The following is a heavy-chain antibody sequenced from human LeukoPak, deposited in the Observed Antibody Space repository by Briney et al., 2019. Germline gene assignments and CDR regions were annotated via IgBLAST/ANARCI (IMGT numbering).Heavy chain of an antibody. V-gene: IGHV3-21*04. Sequence: GGSLRLSCAASGFTFSSYSMNWVRQAPGKGLEWVSSISSSSSYIYYADSVKGRFTISRDNSKNTLYLQMNSLRAEDTAVYYCAKDGIWFGDLPSIDYWGQGTLVTVSS. CDR3: AKDGIWFGDLPSIDY. CDR1: GFTFSSYS. CDR2: ISSSSSYI. J-gene: IGHJ4*02. D-gene: IGHD3-10*01.